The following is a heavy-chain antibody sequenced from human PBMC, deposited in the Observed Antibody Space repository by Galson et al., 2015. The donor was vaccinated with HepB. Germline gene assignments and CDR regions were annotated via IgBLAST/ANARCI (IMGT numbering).Heavy chain of an antibody. CDR2: IIPIFGTA. CDR3: ARSYEHYDYYYYGMDV. V-gene: IGHV1-69*13. J-gene: IGHJ6*02. D-gene: IGHD3-16*01. CDR1: GGTFSSYA. Sequence: SVKVSCKASGGTFSSYAISWVRQAPGQGLEWMGGIIPIFGTANYAQKFQGRVTITADESTSTAYMELSSLRSEDTAVYYCARSYEHYDYYYYGMDVWGQGTTVTVSS.